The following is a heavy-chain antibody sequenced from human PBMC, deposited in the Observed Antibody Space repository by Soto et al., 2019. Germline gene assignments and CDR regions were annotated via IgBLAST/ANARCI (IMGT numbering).Heavy chain of an antibody. V-gene: IGHV3-21*01. J-gene: IGHJ4*02. D-gene: IGHD3-10*01. CDR2: ISSSSSYI. Sequence: EVQLVESGGGLVKPGGSLRLSCAASGFTFSSYSMNWVRQAPGKGLEWVSSISSSSSYIYYADSVKGRFTISRDNAKNSLYLQMNSLRAEDTAVYYCARFRITMVRGVTYFDYWGQGTLVTVSS. CDR1: GFTFSSYS. CDR3: ARFRITMVRGVTYFDY.